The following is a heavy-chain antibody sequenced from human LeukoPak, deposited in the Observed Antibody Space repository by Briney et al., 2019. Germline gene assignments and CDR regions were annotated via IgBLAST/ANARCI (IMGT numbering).Heavy chain of an antibody. CDR3: AQGGYYDSSGRYYFDY. V-gene: IGHV1-69*06. CDR2: IIPIFGTA. D-gene: IGHD3-22*01. CDR1: GYTFTSYD. Sequence: GASVKVSCKASGYTFTSYDINWVRQATGQGLEWMGGIIPIFGTANYAQKFQGRVTITADKSTGTAYMELSSLRSEDTAVYYCAQGGYYDSSGRYYFDYWGQGTLVTVSS. J-gene: IGHJ4*02.